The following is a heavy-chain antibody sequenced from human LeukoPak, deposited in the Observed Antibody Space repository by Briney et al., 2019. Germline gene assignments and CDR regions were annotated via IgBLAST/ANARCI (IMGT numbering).Heavy chain of an antibody. J-gene: IGHJ4*02. CDR3: AKSFRMLPLWAYYFDY. V-gene: IGHV3-23*01. CDR1: GFTFSSYA. Sequence: GGTLRLSCAASGFTFSSYARSWVRQAPGKGLEGVAAISGIGVSSYYAHSVYGRFPIPRDNSKIPLYLQMNTLRAQATAVYYCAKSFRMLPLWAYYFDYWGQGTLVTVSS. D-gene: IGHD5-18*01. CDR2: ISGIGVSS.